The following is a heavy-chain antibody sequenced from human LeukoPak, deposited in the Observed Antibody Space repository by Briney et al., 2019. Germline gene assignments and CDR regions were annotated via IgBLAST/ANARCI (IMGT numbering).Heavy chain of an antibody. J-gene: IGHJ4*02. D-gene: IGHD6-19*01. CDR2: ISYDGSNQ. V-gene: IGHV3-30-3*02. CDR1: GFTFSVYA. CDR3: AKTALSTSAWYPYYFDY. Sequence: PGGSLSLSCAASGFTFSVYAMHWVRQAPGKGLEWVALISYDGSNQYYADSVKGRFTISRDNSKNTLYLQMNSLRAEDTAFYFYAKTALSTSAWYPYYFDYWGQGTLVTVSS.